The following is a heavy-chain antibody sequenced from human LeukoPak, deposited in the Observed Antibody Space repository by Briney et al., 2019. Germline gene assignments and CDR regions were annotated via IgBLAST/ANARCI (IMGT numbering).Heavy chain of an antibody. CDR1: GCTFTSYY. D-gene: IGHD3-22*01. CDR2: INPSGGST. CDR3: ASPIEYDSSGYTRALAFDI. V-gene: IGHV1-46*03. Sequence: ASVKVSCKASGCTFTSYYMHWVRQAPGQGLEWMGIINPSGGSTSYAQKFQGRVTMTRDTSTSTVYMELSSLRSEDTAVYYCASPIEYDSSGYTRALAFDIWGQGTMVTVSS. J-gene: IGHJ3*02.